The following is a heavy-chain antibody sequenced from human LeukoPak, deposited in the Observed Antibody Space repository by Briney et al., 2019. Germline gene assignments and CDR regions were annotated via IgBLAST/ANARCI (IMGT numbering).Heavy chain of an antibody. CDR1: GFTFSSYA. CDR3: AKRGQQQLVPNY. D-gene: IGHD6-13*01. V-gene: IGHV3-23*01. Sequence: GGSLRLSCAASGFTFSSYATSWVRQAPGKGLEWVSAISGSGGSTYYADSVKGRFTISRDNSKNTLYLQVNSLRAEDTAVYYCAKRGQQQLVPNYWGQGTLVTVSS. CDR2: ISGSGGST. J-gene: IGHJ4*02.